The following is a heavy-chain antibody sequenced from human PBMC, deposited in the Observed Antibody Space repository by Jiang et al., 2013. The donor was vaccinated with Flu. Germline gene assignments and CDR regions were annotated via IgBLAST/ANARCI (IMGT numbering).Heavy chain of an antibody. CDR2: IYYSGST. Sequence: LLKPSETLSLTCTVSGGSISSYYWSWIRQPPGKGLEWIGYIYYSGSTNYNPSLKSRVTISVDTSKNQFSLKLSSVTAADTAVYYCARVGARAVGAFDIWGQGTMVTVSS. CDR1: GGSISSYY. D-gene: IGHD1-26*01. V-gene: IGHV4-59*01. CDR3: ARVGARAVGAFDI. J-gene: IGHJ3*02.